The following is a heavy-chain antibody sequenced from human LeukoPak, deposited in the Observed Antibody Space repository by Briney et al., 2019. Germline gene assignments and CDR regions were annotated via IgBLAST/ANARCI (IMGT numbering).Heavy chain of an antibody. V-gene: IGHV1-69*04. CDR1: GGTSNSHA. CDR2: IISNLGTT. J-gene: IGHJ4*02. Sequence: ASVTVSCKASGGTSNSHAISWVRQAPGQGLEWMGRIISNLGTTNRAQKFQDRVTPTADKTTNTAYMELTSLTSDDTAIYYCATTNDGGGYQWGDFFDYWGQGTLVTVSS. CDR3: ATTNDGGGYQWGDFFDY. D-gene: IGHD3-22*01.